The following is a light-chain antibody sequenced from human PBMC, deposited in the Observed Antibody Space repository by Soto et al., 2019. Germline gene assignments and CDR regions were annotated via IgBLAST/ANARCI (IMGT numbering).Light chain of an antibody. CDR3: QQYDSFPWT. J-gene: IGKJ1*01. CDR1: QSVSSN. V-gene: IGKV3-15*01. Sequence: EIVMTQSPATLSVSPGERATLSCRASQSVSSNLAWYQQKPGQAPRLLIYGASTRATGIPARFSGSGSGTEFTLTISSLQSEDFAVYYCQQYDSFPWTFGQGTNVDIK. CDR2: GAS.